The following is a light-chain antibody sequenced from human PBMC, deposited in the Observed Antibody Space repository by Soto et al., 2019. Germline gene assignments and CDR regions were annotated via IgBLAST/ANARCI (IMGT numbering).Light chain of an antibody. CDR1: QSISSW. J-gene: IGKJ5*01. CDR2: DAS. CDR3: QQYHNWPPIT. Sequence: DIQMTQSPSTLSASVGDRVTITCRASQSISSWLAWYQQKPGKAPKLLIYDASSLESGVPSRFSGSGSGTELTLTISSPQSEDFAVYYCQQYHNWPPITFGQGTRLEIK. V-gene: IGKV1-5*01.